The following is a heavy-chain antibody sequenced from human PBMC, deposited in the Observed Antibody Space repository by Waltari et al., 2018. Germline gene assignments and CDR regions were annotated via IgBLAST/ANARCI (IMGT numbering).Heavy chain of an antibody. CDR3: ARMFYDFWTGYSDY. V-gene: IGHV4-38-2*01. J-gene: IGHJ4*01. CDR1: GFSISRGYR. CDR2: SYHRGST. D-gene: IGHD3-3*01. Sequence: QVQLQESGPGLVKPSETLSLTCAVSGFSISRGYRWGWIRQPQGKGLEWIGSSYHRGSTYFNPSLKSRVTISVDTSKNKVSLRLSSVTAADTAVYYCARMFYDFWTGYSDYWGHGTLVTVSS.